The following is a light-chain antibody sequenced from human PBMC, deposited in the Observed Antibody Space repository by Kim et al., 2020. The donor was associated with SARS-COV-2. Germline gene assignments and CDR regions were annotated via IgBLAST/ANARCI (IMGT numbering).Light chain of an antibody. V-gene: IGLV2-14*03. Sequence: GQSITISCTGTSSDVGGYNYVSWYQQHPGKAPKLMIYDVSNRPSGVSNLFSGSKSGNTASLTISGLQAEDEADYYCSSYTSSSTLVFGTGTKVTVL. CDR3: SSYTSSSTLV. CDR1: SSDVGGYNY. CDR2: DVS. J-gene: IGLJ1*01.